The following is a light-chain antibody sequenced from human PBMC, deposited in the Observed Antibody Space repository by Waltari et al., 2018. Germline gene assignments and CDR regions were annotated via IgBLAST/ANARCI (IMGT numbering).Light chain of an antibody. J-gene: IGKJ1*01. CDR2: KAS. V-gene: IGKV1-5*03. CDR3: LQYNSYPWT. CDR1: QTIVVW. Sequence: DIQLTKSPSTLSASVGDRVTITSPASQTIVVWLAWYQQKPGKAPRRLIYKASYLESGVPSRFSGSGSGTEFTLTISSLQADDFATYYCLQYNSYPWTFGQGTKVEIK.